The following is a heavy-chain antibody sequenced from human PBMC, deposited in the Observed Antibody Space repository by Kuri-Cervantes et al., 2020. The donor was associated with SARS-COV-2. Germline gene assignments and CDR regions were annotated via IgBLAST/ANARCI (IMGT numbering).Heavy chain of an antibody. CDR2: ISSSRNYR. J-gene: IGHJ3*02. Sequence: GESLKISCAASGFTFSSYNMNWVRQAPGKGLEWVSSISSSRNYRYYADSVRGRFTISRDNAKNSLYLQMNSLRAEDTAVYYCARDRINDFDIWGQGTMVTVSS. CDR1: GFTFSSYN. D-gene: IGHD2-15*01. V-gene: IGHV3-21*01. CDR3: ARDRINDFDI.